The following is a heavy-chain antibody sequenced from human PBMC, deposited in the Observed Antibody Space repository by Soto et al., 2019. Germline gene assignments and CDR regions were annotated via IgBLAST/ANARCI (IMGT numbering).Heavy chain of an antibody. D-gene: IGHD5-12*01. Sequence: LRLSCAASGFTFSSYAMSWVRQAPGKGLEWVSAISGSGGSTYYADSVKGRFTISRDNSKNTLYLQMNSLRAEDTAVYYCAKVPLQGDGYNYYFDYWGQGTLVTVSS. J-gene: IGHJ4*02. CDR1: GFTFSSYA. V-gene: IGHV3-23*01. CDR2: ISGSGGST. CDR3: AKVPLQGDGYNYYFDY.